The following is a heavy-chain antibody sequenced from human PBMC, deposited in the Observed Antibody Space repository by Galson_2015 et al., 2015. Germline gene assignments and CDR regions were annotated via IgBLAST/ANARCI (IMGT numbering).Heavy chain of an antibody. CDR1: GGSITSYY. J-gene: IGHJ4*02. D-gene: IGHD3-10*01. Sequence: ETLSLTCTVSGGSITSYYWSWIRQPPGKRLEWIGYIYYNGDTNYNPSLKSRLTMSVDTAKNQFSLKLTSVTAADTAVYYCARDRVERGYVDYWGQGTLVTVSS. CDR3: ARDRVERGYVDY. V-gene: IGHV4-59*01. CDR2: IYYNGDT.